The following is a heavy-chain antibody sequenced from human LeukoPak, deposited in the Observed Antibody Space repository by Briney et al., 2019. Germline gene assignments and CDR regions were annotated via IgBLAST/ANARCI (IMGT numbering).Heavy chain of an antibody. CDR2: IYSGGST. V-gene: IGHV3-53*01. J-gene: IGHJ4*02. Sequence: GGSLRLSCAASGCTVSSNYMSWVRQAPGKGLEWVSVIYSGGSTYYADSVKGRFTISRDNSKNTLYLQMNSLRAEDTAVYYCARSYRGVTDYWGQGTLVTVSS. CDR3: ARSYRGVTDY. D-gene: IGHD2-21*02. CDR1: GCTVSSNY.